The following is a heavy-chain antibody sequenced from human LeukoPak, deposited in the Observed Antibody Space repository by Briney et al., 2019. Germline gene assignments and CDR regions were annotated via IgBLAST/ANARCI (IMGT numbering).Heavy chain of an antibody. CDR1: GYSFTSYW. V-gene: IGHV5-51*01. Sequence: GESLKISCKGSGYSFTSYWIGWVRQMPGKGLEWMGIVYPGDSDTRYSPSFQGQVIISADKSISTAYLQWSSLKASDTAMYYCVRLAYTSSAIGFDYWGQGTLVTVSS. CDR2: VYPGDSDT. D-gene: IGHD6-6*01. CDR3: VRLAYTSSAIGFDY. J-gene: IGHJ4*02.